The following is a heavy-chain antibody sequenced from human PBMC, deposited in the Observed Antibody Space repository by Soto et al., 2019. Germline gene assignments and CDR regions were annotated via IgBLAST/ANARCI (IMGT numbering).Heavy chain of an antibody. CDR3: ARAGEYYDILTGYYNSGFDY. Sequence: ASVKVSCKASGYTFTSYDINWVRQATGQGLERMGWMNPNSGNTGYAQKFQGRVTMTRNTSISTAYMELSSLRSEDTAVYYCARAGEYYDILTGYYNSGFDYWGQGTLVTVSS. J-gene: IGHJ4*02. CDR1: GYTFTSYD. D-gene: IGHD3-9*01. V-gene: IGHV1-8*01. CDR2: MNPNSGNT.